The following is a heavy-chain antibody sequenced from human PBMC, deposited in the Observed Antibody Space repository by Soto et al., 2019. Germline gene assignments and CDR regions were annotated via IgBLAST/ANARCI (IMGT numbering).Heavy chain of an antibody. CDR1: GFTFSSYA. CDR3: AKQSGSTPATRIDY. V-gene: IGHV3-23*01. J-gene: IGHJ4*02. Sequence: GGSLRLSCAASGFTFSSYAMSWVRQAPGKGLEWVSAISGSGGSTYYADSVKGRFTISRDNSKNTLYLQMNSLRAEDTAVYYCAKQSGSTPATRIDYWGQGTLVTVSS. CDR2: ISGSGGST. D-gene: IGHD1-26*01.